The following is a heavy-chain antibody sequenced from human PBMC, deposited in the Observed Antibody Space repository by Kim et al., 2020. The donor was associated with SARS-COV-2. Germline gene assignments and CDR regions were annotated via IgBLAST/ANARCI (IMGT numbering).Heavy chain of an antibody. CDR2: IYYSGST. V-gene: IGHV4-39*07. CDR1: GGSISSSSYY. J-gene: IGHJ2*01. CDR3: ARYYDILRLGGYFDL. Sequence: SETLSLTCTVSGGSISSSSYYWGWIRQPPGKGLEWIGSIYYSGSTYYNPSLKSRVTISVDTSKNQFSLKLSSVTAADTAVYYCARYYDILRLGGYFDLWGRGTLVTVSS. D-gene: IGHD3-9*01.